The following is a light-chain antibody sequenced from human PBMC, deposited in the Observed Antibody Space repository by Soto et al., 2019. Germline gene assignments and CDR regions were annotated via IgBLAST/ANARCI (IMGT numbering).Light chain of an antibody. CDR3: QQYNSYPWT. CDR2: KAP. CDR1: QSISNW. J-gene: IGKJ1*01. V-gene: IGKV1-5*03. Sequence: DIQMTQSPSTLSASVGDRVTITCRAIQSISNWLAWSQQKPWKAPKLLLYKAPSLETGVPSRFSGSGSGREFTLTISSLQPDDFAPYYCQQYNSYPWTFGQGTKVEIK.